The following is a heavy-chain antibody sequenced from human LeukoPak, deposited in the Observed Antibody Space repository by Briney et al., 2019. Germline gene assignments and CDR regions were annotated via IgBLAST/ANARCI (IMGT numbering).Heavy chain of an antibody. V-gene: IGHV1-18*01. J-gene: IGHJ6*02. CDR3: ASGFHTITHPYRAEYYYYGMDV. CDR2: ISAYNGNT. CDR1: GYTFTSYG. Sequence: ASVKVSCKASGYTFTSYGISWVRQAPGQGLEWMGWISAYNGNTNYAQKLQVRVTMTTDTSTSTAYMELRSLRSDDTAVYYCASGFHTITHPYRAEYYYYGMDVWGQGTTVTVSS. D-gene: IGHD1-14*01.